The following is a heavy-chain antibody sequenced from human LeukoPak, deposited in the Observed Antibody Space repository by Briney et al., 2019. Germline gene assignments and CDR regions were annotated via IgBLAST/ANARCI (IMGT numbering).Heavy chain of an antibody. Sequence: GGSLRLSCAASGFTFSSYGMHWVRQAPGKGLEWVAFIRYDGSNKYYADSVKGRFTLSRDNSKNTLYLQMNSLRAEDTAVYYCAKVRIAVAGIDYWGQGTLVTVSS. V-gene: IGHV3-30*02. CDR2: IRYDGSNK. CDR3: AKVRIAVAGIDY. D-gene: IGHD6-19*01. J-gene: IGHJ4*02. CDR1: GFTFSSYG.